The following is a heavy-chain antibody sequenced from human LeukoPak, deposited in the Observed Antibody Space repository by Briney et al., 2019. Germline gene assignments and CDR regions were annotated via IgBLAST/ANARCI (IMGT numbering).Heavy chain of an antibody. J-gene: IGHJ4*02. CDR1: GGTFSSYA. V-gene: IGHV1-69*05. CDR3: ARSGSYSFLGYFDY. Sequence: AASVKVSCKASGGTFSSYAISWVRQAPGQGLEWMGGIIPIFGTANYAQKFQGRVTITTDESTSTAYMKLSSLRSEDTAVYYCARSGSYSFLGYFDYWGQGTLVTVSS. CDR2: IIPIFGTA. D-gene: IGHD1-26*01.